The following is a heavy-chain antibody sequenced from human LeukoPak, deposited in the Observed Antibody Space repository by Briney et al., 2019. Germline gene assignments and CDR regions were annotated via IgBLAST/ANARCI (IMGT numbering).Heavy chain of an antibody. CDR3: ARGIYYDSSGYYY. V-gene: IGHV3-7*01. Sequence: GGSLRLSCVASGFTFSNYWMSWFRQAPGKGLEWVGNIKYDGGEKYYLDSVEGRFTISRDNAQNSLFLDMNSLRAEDTAVYYCARGIYYDSSGYYYWGQGTLVTVSS. J-gene: IGHJ4*02. CDR2: IKYDGGEK. CDR1: GFTFSNYW. D-gene: IGHD3-22*01.